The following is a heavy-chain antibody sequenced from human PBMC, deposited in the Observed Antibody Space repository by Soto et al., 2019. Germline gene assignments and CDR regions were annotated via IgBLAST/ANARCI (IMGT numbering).Heavy chain of an antibody. CDR2: IDPSDSYT. D-gene: IGHD3-22*01. V-gene: IGHV5-10-1*01. Sequence: GESLKISCKGSGYSFTSYWISWVRQMPGKGLEWMGRIDPSDSYTNYSPSFQGHVTISADKSISTAYLQWSSLKASDTAMYYCASAVDYYDSSGYYDYGAFDIWDQGTMVTVSS. J-gene: IGHJ3*02. CDR1: GYSFTSYW. CDR3: ASAVDYYDSSGYYDYGAFDI.